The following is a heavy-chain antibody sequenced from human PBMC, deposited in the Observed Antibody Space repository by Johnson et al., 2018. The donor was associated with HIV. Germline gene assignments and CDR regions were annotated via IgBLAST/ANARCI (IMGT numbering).Heavy chain of an antibody. V-gene: IGHV3-7*05. J-gene: IGHJ3*01. Sequence: VQFVESGGGLVQPGGSLRLSCAASGFTFSSYWMNWVRQAPGKGLEWVANIKEDGRVKQFVDSVKGRFTISRDNAKNSVYLQMNSLRGEGTAVYYCAGELGGSGFDVWGQGTMVTVSS. D-gene: IGHD1-26*01. CDR3: AGELGGSGFDV. CDR1: GFTFSSYW. CDR2: IKEDGRVK.